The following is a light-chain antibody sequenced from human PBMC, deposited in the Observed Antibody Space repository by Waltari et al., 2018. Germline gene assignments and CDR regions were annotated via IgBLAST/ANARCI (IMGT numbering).Light chain of an antibody. V-gene: IGLV3-21*04. CDR3: HLWDCSTVNWV. CDR1: DIGSKS. CDR2: YDN. Sequence: SYVPTQPPSVSVAPGKTASITCGGDDIGSKSVHWFQQKPGQAPVLVIYYDNDRPSGIPERFSGSNSGNTATLTISRVEAGDEADYYCHLWDCSTVNWVFGGGTKLTVL. J-gene: IGLJ3*02.